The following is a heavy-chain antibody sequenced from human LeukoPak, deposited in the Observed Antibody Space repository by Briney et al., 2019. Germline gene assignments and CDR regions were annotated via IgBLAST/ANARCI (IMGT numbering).Heavy chain of an antibody. CDR1: GGSISSGDYS. CDR3: SRVASMRSGYWETNYYYYMDV. CDR2: IYHSGST. J-gene: IGHJ6*03. V-gene: IGHV4-30-2*01. D-gene: IGHD3-3*01. Sequence: SETLSLTCAVSGGSISSGDYSWSWIRQPPGKGLEWIGYIYHSGSTYYNPSLKSRVTISVDRSKNQFSLKLSSVTAADTAVYYCSRVASMRSGYWETNYYYYMDVWGKGTTVTVSS.